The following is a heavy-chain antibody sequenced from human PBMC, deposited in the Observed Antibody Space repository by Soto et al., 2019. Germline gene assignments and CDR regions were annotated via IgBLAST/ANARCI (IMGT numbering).Heavy chain of an antibody. J-gene: IGHJ6*02. CDR3: AKDYDFWSGYPQNYYYYGMDV. Sequence: GGSLRLSCAASGFTFSSYGMHWVRQAPGKGLEWVAVISYDGSNKYYADSVKGRFTISRVNSKNTLYLQMNSLRAEDTAVYYCAKDYDFWSGYPQNYYYYGMDVWGQGTTVTVSS. D-gene: IGHD3-3*01. CDR1: GFTFSSYG. V-gene: IGHV3-30*18. CDR2: ISYDGSNK.